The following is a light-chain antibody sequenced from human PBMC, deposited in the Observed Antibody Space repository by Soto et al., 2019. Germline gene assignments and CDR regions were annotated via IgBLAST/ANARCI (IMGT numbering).Light chain of an antibody. CDR1: QTVSSH. CDR3: QQYHNWSPWT. CDR2: DTS. Sequence: EVVMAQSPATLSVSPGGSATLSCRSSQTVSSHLAWYQQKPGQAPRLLIYDTSTRPTGVPARFSGSGSGTEFTLTINSLQSDDFAVYYCQQYHNWSPWTFGQGTKVDIK. V-gene: IGKV3-15*01. J-gene: IGKJ1*01.